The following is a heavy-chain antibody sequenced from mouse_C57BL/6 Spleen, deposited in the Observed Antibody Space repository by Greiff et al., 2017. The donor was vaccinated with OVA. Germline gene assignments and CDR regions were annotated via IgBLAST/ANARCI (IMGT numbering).Heavy chain of an antibody. J-gene: IGHJ4*01. CDR3: ASHYDGTHYYAMDY. D-gene: IGHD1-2*01. Sequence: QVQLQQPGAELVRPGSSVKLSCKASGYTFTSYWMHWVKQRPIQGLEWIGNIDPSDSETHYNQKFKDKVTLTVDKSSSTAYMQLSSLTSEDSAVYYCASHYDGTHYYAMDYWGQGTSVTVSS. CDR2: IDPSDSET. V-gene: IGHV1-52*01. CDR1: GYTFTSYW.